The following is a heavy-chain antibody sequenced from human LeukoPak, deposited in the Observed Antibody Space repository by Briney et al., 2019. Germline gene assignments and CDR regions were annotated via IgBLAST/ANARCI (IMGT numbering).Heavy chain of an antibody. D-gene: IGHD5-18*01. CDR3: AREGRGYSYGFDY. CDR2: ISYDGSNK. J-gene: IGHJ4*02. V-gene: IGHV3-30-3*01. Sequence: GGSLRLSCAASGFTFSSYAMHWVRQAPGKGLEGVAVISYDGSNKYYADSVKGRFTISRDNSKNTLYLQMNSLRAEDTAVYYCAREGRGYSYGFDYWGQGTLVTVSS. CDR1: GFTFSSYA.